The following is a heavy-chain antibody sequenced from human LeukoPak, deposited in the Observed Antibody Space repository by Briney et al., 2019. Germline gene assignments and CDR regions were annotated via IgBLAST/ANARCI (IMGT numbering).Heavy chain of an antibody. CDR1: GFTFSSYD. CDR3: ARGSPIWFGETNYGMDV. D-gene: IGHD3-10*01. V-gene: IGHV3-13*01. CDR2: IGTAGDT. Sequence: QPGGSLRLSCAASGFTFSSYDMHWVRQATGKGLEWVSAIGTAGDTYYPGSVKGRFTISRENAKNSLYLRMNSLRAGDMAVYYCARGSPIWFGETNYGMDVWGQGTTVTVSS. J-gene: IGHJ6*02.